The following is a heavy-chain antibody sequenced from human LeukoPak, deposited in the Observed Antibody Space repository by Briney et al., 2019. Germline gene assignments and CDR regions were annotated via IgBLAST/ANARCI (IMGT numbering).Heavy chain of an antibody. J-gene: IGHJ3*02. Sequence: GGSLRLSCVGSGLTFSSDWMHWVRQAPGKGPVWVSRINTDGDSTVYADSVKGRFTISKDNAKNTLYLQMNSLRLEDTATYYCARTRGNAFDIWGQGTMVTVSS. CDR3: ARTRGNAFDI. V-gene: IGHV3-74*01. CDR1: GLTFSSDW. D-gene: IGHD3-16*01. CDR2: INTDGDST.